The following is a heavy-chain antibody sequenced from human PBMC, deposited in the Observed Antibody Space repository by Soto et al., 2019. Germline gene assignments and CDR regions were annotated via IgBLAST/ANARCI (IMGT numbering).Heavy chain of an antibody. D-gene: IGHD3-22*01. V-gene: IGHV1-46*01. CDR1: GYTFTTYY. J-gene: IGHJ4*02. CDR2: ISPDGGRT. Sequence: GASVKVSCKASGYTFTTYYMHWVRQAPGQGLEWMGIISPDGGRTSYAQKFQGRVTMTRDTSTSTAYMELRSLRPADTAVYYCARDNYYDSSGYYYWGQGTLVTVSS. CDR3: ARDNYYDSSGYYY.